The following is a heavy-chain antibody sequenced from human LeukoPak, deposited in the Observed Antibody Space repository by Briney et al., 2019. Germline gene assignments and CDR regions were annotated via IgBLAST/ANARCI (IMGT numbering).Heavy chain of an antibody. J-gene: IGHJ5*02. CDR1: GYTFTSYG. CDR3: ARTYCSSGSCYSTSDP. Sequence: ASVTVSCKASGYTFTSYGISWVRQAPGQGLEWMGWISAYNGNTNYAQKLQGRVTMTTDASTSTAYMELRSLRSDDTAVYYCARTYCSSGSCYSTSDPWGQGTLVTVSS. CDR2: ISAYNGNT. V-gene: IGHV1-18*01. D-gene: IGHD2-15*01.